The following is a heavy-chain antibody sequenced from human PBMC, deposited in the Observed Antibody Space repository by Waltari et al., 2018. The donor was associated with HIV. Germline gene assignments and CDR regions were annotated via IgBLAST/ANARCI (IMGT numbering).Heavy chain of an antibody. D-gene: IGHD6-19*01. Sequence: EVQLVESGGGLVQPGRYLRLSCSASAVTFSSYWLHWVRQAPGKGLVWVSRINSDGSSTSYADSVKGRFTISRDNAKNTLYLQMNSLRAEDTAVYYCARAAGGWYAMGYWGQGTLVTVSS. J-gene: IGHJ4*02. V-gene: IGHV3-74*01. CDR2: INSDGSST. CDR3: ARAAGGWYAMGY. CDR1: AVTFSSYW.